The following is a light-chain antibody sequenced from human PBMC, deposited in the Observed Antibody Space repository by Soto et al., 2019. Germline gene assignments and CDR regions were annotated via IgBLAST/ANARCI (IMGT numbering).Light chain of an antibody. V-gene: IGKV2-24*01. CDR3: AEAALLPHA. CDR1: QSLAFRDGNIY. Sequence: DIVLTQTPLSLVVTLGQPASISCKSSQSLAFRDGNIYLNWLQQRPGQPPRLLIYKTSNRFSGVTDRFSGSGAGTEFTLKISKVEAEDVGVYYCAEAALLPHAFDKGTKVEIK. J-gene: IGKJ1*01. CDR2: KTS.